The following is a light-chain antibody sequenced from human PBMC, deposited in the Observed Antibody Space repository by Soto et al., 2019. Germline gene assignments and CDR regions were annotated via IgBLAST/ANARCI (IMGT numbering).Light chain of an antibody. Sequence: QSALTQPHSVSGSPGQSVTISCTGTSSDVGGYNYVSWYQQHPGKAPKLMIFDVNKRPSGVPDRFSGSKSGNTASLTISGLQAEDEADYYCCSYAGRYWVFGGGTKLTVL. V-gene: IGLV2-11*01. CDR2: DVN. CDR3: CSYAGRYWV. CDR1: SSDVGGYNY. J-gene: IGLJ3*02.